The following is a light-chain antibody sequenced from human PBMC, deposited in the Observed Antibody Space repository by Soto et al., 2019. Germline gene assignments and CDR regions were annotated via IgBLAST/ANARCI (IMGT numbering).Light chain of an antibody. V-gene: IGLV2-14*03. Sequence: QSVLTQPASVSGSPGQSITISCTGTSSDVGGYNFVSWYQQHPGKAPKLIIYEVTSRPSGVSHRFSGSKSGNTASLTISGLQSEDEADYYCTSYTTCSTLVFGPGTKVTVL. CDR3: TSYTTCSTLV. CDR1: SSDVGGYNF. CDR2: EVT. J-gene: IGLJ1*01.